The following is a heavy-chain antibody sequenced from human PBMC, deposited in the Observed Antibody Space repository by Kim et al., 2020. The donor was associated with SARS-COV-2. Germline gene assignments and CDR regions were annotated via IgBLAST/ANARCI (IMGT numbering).Heavy chain of an antibody. V-gene: IGHV1-8*01. Sequence: ASVKVSCKASGYTFTSYDINWVRQATGQGLEWMGWMNPNSGNTGYAQRFQGRVTMTRNTSISTAYMELSSLRSEDTAVYYCARVYSSKVGAHYYYYGMDVWGQGTTVTVSS. CDR2: MNPNSGNT. CDR3: ARVYSSKVGAHYYYYGMDV. J-gene: IGHJ6*02. D-gene: IGHD6-13*01. CDR1: GYTFTSYD.